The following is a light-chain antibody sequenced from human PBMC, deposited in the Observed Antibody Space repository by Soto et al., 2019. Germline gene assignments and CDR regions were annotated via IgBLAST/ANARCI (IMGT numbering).Light chain of an antibody. J-gene: IGLJ1*01. V-gene: IGLV2-14*01. CDR3: TSYTTSGTYV. CDR2: EVT. Sequence: QSVLTQPASVSGSPGQSITISCSGTSSDVGAYDFVSWYQHHSGKAPKLIISEVTDRPSAVSSRFSGSESGNTASLTISGLQAEDEADYYCTSYTTSGTYVFGTGTKVTVL. CDR1: SSDVGAYDF.